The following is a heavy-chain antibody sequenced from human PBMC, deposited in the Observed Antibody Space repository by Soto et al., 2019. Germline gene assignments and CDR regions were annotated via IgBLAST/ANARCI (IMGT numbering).Heavy chain of an antibody. V-gene: IGHV3-53*01. CDR1: GFSVSTNY. Sequence: PGGSLRLSCAASGFSVSTNYLSWVRQAPGKGLEWVSLIYSGGATYYAASVRGRFTISRDNSKNTVYLQMNNLRAEDTAVYYCARGYGTTYAFGYWGQGTLVTVSS. D-gene: IGHD3-16*01. CDR2: IYSGGAT. CDR3: ARGYGTTYAFGY. J-gene: IGHJ4*02.